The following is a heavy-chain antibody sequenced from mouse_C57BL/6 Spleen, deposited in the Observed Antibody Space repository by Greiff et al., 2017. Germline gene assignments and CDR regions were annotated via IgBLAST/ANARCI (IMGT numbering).Heavy chain of an antibody. CDR2: IDPSDSYT. Sequence: QVQLQQPGAELVKPGASVKLSCKASGYTFTSYWMQWVKQRPGQGLEWIGEIDPSDSYTNYTQKFKGKATLTVDTSSSTAYIQLSSLTSEDSAVYYCARSRLDYWGQGTSVTVSS. CDR3: ARSRLDY. CDR1: GYTFTSYW. V-gene: IGHV1-50*01. J-gene: IGHJ4*01.